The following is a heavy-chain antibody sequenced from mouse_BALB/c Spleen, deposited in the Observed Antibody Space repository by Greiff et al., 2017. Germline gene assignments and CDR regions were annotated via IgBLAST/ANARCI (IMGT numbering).Heavy chain of an antibody. J-gene: IGHJ1*01. V-gene: IGHV1-14*01. CDR2: INPYNDGT. D-gene: IGHD2-1*01. Sequence: EVQGVESGPELVKPGASVKMSCKASGYTFTSYVMHWVKQKPGQGLEWIGYINPYNDGTKYNEKFKGKATLTSDKSSSTAYMELSSLTSEDSAVYYCARIYYGDWYFDVWGAGTTVTVSS. CDR3: ARIYYGDWYFDV. CDR1: GYTFTSYV.